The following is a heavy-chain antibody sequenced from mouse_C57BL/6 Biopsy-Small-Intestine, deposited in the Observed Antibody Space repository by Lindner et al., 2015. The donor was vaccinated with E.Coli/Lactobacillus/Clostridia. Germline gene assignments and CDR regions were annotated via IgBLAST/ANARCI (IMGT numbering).Heavy chain of an antibody. Sequence: VQLQESGAELVKPGASVKLSCRASGYTFTNYGISWVKQRTGQGLEWIGEIYPRSGNINYNEKFQGKATLTADKSSSTAYMQLSSLTSEDSAVYFCARRRDYYAMDYWGQGTSVTVSS. J-gene: IGHJ4*01. V-gene: IGHV1-81*01. CDR2: IYPRSGNI. CDR3: ARRRDYYAMDY. CDR1: GYTFTNYG.